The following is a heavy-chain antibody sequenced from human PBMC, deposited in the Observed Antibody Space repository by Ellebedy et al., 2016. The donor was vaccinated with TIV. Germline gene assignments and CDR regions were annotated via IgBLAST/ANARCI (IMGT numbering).Heavy chain of an antibody. V-gene: IGHV4-39*07. J-gene: IGHJ6*02. D-gene: IGHD6-13*01. CDR1: GASLSNYDYF. Sequence: SETLSLTXAVSGASLSNYDYFWGWIRQPPGKGLQWLGSIFKSGSIYYNPSLQSRLTISMDTSKHQFSLKVTSVTAADTAVYYCVSVAAGGTVYYYYGMDDWGPGTTVTVSS. CDR3: VSVAAGGTVYYYYGMDD. CDR2: IFKSGSI.